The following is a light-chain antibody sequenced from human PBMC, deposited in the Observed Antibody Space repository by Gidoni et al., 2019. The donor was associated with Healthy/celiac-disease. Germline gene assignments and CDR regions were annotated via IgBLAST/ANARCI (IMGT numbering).Light chain of an antibody. Sequence: SYVLPPPPSLSVFPGQTASITCSGDKLGDKYACWYQQKPGQSPVLVIYQDSKWPSGIPERFSGSNSGNTATLTISGTQAMDEADYYCQAWDSSVVFGGGTKLTVL. J-gene: IGLJ2*01. CDR1: KLGDKY. CDR2: QDS. CDR3: QAWDSSVV. V-gene: IGLV3-1*01.